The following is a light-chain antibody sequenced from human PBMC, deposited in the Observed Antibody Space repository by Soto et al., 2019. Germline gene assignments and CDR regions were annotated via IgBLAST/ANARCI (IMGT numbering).Light chain of an antibody. J-gene: IGLJ2*01. V-gene: IGLV1-47*01. CDR1: NSNIGNNY. Sequence: QSVLTQAHSASGTPRQTVTISCSGTNSNIGNNYLYWYQQLPGTAPRLLIYGNNQRASGVPDRFSGSKSGTSASLAISGLRSEDEATYYCATWDGRLSGVVFGGGTKLTVL. CDR3: ATWDGRLSGVV. CDR2: GNN.